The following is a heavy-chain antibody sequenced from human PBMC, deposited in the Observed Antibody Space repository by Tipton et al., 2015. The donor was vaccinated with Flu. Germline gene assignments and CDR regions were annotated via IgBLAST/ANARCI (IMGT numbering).Heavy chain of an antibody. J-gene: IGHJ4*02. V-gene: IGHV3-30*18. Sequence: SLRLSCAASGFTFSSYGMHWVRQAPGKGLEWVAVISYDGSNKYYADSVKGRFTISRDNSKNTLYLQMNSLRAEDTAVYYCAKGIVGEAAYFDYWGQGTLVTVSS. D-gene: IGHD1-26*01. CDR2: ISYDGSNK. CDR3: AKGIVGEAAYFDY. CDR1: GFTFSSYG.